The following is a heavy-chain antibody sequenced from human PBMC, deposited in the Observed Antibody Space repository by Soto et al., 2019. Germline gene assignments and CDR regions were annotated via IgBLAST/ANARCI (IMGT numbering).Heavy chain of an antibody. D-gene: IGHD3-10*01. J-gene: IGHJ4*02. CDR3: ARAPYYYGSGTPYYFDY. CDR1: GFTFSSYA. V-gene: IGHV3-30-3*01. CDR2: ISYDGSNK. Sequence: QVQLVESGGGVVQPGRSLRLSCAASGFTFSSYAMHWVRQAPGKGLEWVAVISYDGSNKYYADSVKGRFTISRDNSKNTLYLQMNSLRAEDTAVYYCARAPYYYGSGTPYYFDYWGQGTLVTVSS.